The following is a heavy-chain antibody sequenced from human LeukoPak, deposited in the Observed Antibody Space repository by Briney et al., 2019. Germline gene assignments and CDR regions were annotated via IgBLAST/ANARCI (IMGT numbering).Heavy chain of an antibody. Sequence: GESLKISCRGSGYTFSNYWIGWVRQMPGKGLGGMGIISVGDSDTRYSPSFQGQVTISDDKSISTAYLQWSSLEASDTAIYYCARGFGYAGNYFDSWGQGTLVTVSS. J-gene: IGHJ4*02. V-gene: IGHV5-51*01. D-gene: IGHD5-18*01. CDR1: GYTFSNYW. CDR3: ARGFGYAGNYFDS. CDR2: ISVGDSDT.